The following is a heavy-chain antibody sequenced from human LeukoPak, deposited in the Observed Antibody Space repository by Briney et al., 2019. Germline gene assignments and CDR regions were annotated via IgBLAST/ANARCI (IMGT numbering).Heavy chain of an antibody. J-gene: IGHJ4*02. D-gene: IGHD6-19*01. CDR1: GYTFTSYA. V-gene: IGHV1-3*01. CDR2: INAGNGNT. CDR3: AREERSGWYLYFDY. Sequence: GASVKVSCAASGYTFTSYAMHWVRPAPGQRLEWMGWINAGNGNTKYSQKFQGRVTITRDTSASTAYMELSSLRSEDTAVYYCAREERSGWYLYFDYWGQGTLVTVSS.